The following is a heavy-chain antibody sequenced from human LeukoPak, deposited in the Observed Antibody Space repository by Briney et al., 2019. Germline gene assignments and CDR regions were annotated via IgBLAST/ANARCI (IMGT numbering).Heavy chain of an antibody. CDR3: ARGREYCSSTSCRDAFDI. J-gene: IGHJ3*02. CDR2: IWYDGSNK. D-gene: IGHD2-2*01. CDR1: GFTFSSYG. V-gene: IGHV3-33*01. Sequence: PGGSLRLSCAASGFTFSSYGMHWVRQAPGKGLEWVAVIWYDGSNKYYADSVKGRFTISRDNSKNTLYLQMNSLRAEDTAVYYCARGREYCSSTSCRDAFDIWGRGTMVTVSS.